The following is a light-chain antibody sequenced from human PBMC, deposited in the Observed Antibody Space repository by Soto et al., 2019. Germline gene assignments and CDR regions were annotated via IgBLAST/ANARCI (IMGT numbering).Light chain of an antibody. V-gene: IGKV1-6*01. J-gene: IGKJ4*01. CDR3: LQAHDYPLT. CDR2: AAT. CDR1: RGIRID. Sequence: AIQMTQSPSSLSASVGDRVSITCRASRGIRIDVGWYQQKPGKAPKLLIYAATRLESGVPSRFSGRGSGADFTLTFSSLQPEDFATYYCLQAHDYPLTFGGGTKVDIK.